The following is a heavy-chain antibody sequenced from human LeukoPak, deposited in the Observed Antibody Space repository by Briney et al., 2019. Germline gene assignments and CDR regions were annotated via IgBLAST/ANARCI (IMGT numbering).Heavy chain of an antibody. V-gene: IGHV1-18*01. Sequence: GASVKVSCKASGYTFTNYDIKWVRQAPGQGLEWMGWISPNNGDIVYAQKFQGRVTLTIETSTTTASMEVRSLRSDDTAMYYCARAPPGMTMGPGDYWGQGTLVIVSS. CDR2: ISPNNGDI. D-gene: IGHD6-13*01. CDR1: GYTFTNYD. CDR3: ARAPPGMTMGPGDY. J-gene: IGHJ4*02.